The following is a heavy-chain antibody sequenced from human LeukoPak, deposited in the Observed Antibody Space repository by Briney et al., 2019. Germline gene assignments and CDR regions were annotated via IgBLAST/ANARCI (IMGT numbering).Heavy chain of an antibody. D-gene: IGHD6-6*01. J-gene: IGHJ6*03. CDR3: ARPEYSSSSRYYYYMDV. Sequence: GGSLRLSCAASGFTFSSYSMNWVRQAPGKGLEWVSYISSSSSTIYYADSVKGRFTISRDNAKNSLYLQMNSLRAEDTAVYYCARPEYSSSSRYYYYMDVWGKGTTVTVSS. CDR2: ISSSSSTI. V-gene: IGHV3-48*04. CDR1: GFTFSSYS.